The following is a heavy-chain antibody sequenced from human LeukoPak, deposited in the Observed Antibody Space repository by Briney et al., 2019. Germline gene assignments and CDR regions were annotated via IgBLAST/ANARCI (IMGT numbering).Heavy chain of an antibody. V-gene: IGHV3-64*01. CDR3: ARWLRAYNY. CDR2: IRSDGAAT. D-gene: IGHD5-12*01. CDR1: GFTLSGYG. Sequence: PGGSLRLSCAASGFTLSGYGMHWVRQAPGKGLEYVSAIRSDGAATYYANSVKGRFTISRDTSKNTLYLQMGSLRAEDMAVYYCARWLRAYNYWGQGVLVTVSS. J-gene: IGHJ4*02.